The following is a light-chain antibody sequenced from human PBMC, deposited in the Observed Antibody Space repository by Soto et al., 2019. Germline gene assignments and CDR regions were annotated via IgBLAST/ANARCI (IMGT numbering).Light chain of an antibody. Sequence: EIVMTQSPATLSVSPGERATLSCRASQTISSSYLAWYQQKPGQAPRLLIYGASTRATGIPARFSGSGSGTEFTLTITSLQSEDFAVYYCQQYNYCPITFGGGTRVDI. J-gene: IGKJ4*01. V-gene: IGKV3-15*01. CDR2: GAS. CDR1: QTISSSY. CDR3: QQYNYCPIT.